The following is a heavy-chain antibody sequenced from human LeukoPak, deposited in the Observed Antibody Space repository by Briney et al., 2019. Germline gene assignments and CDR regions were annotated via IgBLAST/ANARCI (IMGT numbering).Heavy chain of an antibody. V-gene: IGHV4-59*08. CDR2: FFYSGST. CDR1: GASINKYY. J-gene: IGHJ6*02. Sequence: SETLSLTCTVSGASINKYYWNWVRQPPGKGLEWIGYFFYSGSTRYNPSLKSRVTISGDMSNNQFSLRLTSLTVADTAVYYCARNAGTKDYYCGMDVWGQGTTVIVSS. D-gene: IGHD2-2*01. CDR3: ARNAGTKDYYCGMDV.